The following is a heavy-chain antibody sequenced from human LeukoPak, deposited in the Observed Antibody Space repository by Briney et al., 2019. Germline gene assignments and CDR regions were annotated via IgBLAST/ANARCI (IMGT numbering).Heavy chain of an antibody. CDR2: IYYSGST. Sequence: SQTLSLTCTVSGGSISSGDHYWRWIRQHPGKGLEWIRYIYYSGSTYYNPSLKSRVTISVDTSKNQFSLKLSSVTAADTAVYYCARNQGRGWFSAFDYWGQGALVTVSS. V-gene: IGHV4-31*03. J-gene: IGHJ4*02. CDR3: ARNQGRGWFSAFDY. CDR1: GGSISSGDHY. D-gene: IGHD3-22*01.